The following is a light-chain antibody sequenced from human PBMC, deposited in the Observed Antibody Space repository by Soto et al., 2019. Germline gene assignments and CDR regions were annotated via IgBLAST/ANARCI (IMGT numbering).Light chain of an antibody. CDR1: QDIGRR. V-gene: IGKV1-12*01. CDR2: AAS. J-gene: IGKJ1*01. Sequence: DIQMTKSPSSVSASIRDRVTITCXASQDIGRRLAWFQQKPGKAPKYLIQAASSLQGGVPSTFSGSGSGTDFTLTINTLHPEDFATYYCLQVYSFPRTFGQGTQGGYQ. CDR3: LQVYSFPRT.